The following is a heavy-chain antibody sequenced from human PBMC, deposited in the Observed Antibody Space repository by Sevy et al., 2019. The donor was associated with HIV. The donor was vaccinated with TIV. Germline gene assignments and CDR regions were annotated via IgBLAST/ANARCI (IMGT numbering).Heavy chain of an antibody. D-gene: IGHD3-3*01. Sequence: GGSLRLSCTASGFTFGDYAMSWVRQAPGKGLEWVGCIRSKAYGGTTEYAASVKGRFTISRDDSKSIAYLQMNSLKNEYTAMYYCTRDEGDTYYDFWSGYYTGIHAFDIWGQGTMVTVSS. CDR1: GFTFGDYA. V-gene: IGHV3-49*04. J-gene: IGHJ3*02. CDR2: IRSKAYGGTT. CDR3: TRDEGDTYYDFWSGYYTGIHAFDI.